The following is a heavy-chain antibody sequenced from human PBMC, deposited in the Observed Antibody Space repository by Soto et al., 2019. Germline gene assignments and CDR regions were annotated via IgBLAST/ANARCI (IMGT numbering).Heavy chain of an antibody. CDR2: IYNDGTYS. Sequence: XGSLRLSCAAPGFMFKMYWMHWVRQSPGKGLVWISRIYNDGTYSDYADSVRGRFTISRDNVNDTLYLQMNNLRAEDSGLYYCTRGPRPISTGTGAYWGQGSQVTVSS. V-gene: IGHV3-74*01. CDR1: GFMFKMYW. CDR3: TRGPRPISTGTGAY. J-gene: IGHJ4*02. D-gene: IGHD3-10*01.